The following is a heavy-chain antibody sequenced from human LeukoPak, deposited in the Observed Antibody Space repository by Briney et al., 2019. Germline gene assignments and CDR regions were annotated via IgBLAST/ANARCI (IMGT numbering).Heavy chain of an antibody. J-gene: IGHJ4*02. CDR1: GGSISSGSYY. V-gene: IGHV4-61*02. CDR3: ASSFSVIRNFDY. D-gene: IGHD2/OR15-2a*01. CDR2: IYTSGST. Sequence: PSETLSLTCTVSGGSISSGSYYWSWIRQPAGKGLEWIGRIYTSGSTNYNPSLKSRVTISVDTSKNQFSLKLSSVTAADTAVYYCASSFSVIRNFDYWGQGTLVTVSS.